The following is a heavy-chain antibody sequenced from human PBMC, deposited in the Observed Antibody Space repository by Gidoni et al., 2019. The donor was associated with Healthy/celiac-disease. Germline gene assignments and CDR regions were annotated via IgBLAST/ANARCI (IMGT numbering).Heavy chain of an antibody. D-gene: IGHD2-15*01. CDR1: GFTFSSYG. Sequence: QVQLVESGGGVVQPGGSLRLSCAASGFTFSSYGMHWVRQAPGKGLEWVAFIRYDGSNKYYADSVKGRFTISRDNSKNTLYLQMNSLRAEDTAVYYCAKPSDAGSEEDYYFDYWGQGTLVTVSS. V-gene: IGHV3-30*02. CDR2: IRYDGSNK. CDR3: AKPSDAGSEEDYYFDY. J-gene: IGHJ4*02.